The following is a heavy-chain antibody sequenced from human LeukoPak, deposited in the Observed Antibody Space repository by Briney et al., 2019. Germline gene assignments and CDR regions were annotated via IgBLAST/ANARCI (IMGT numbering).Heavy chain of an antibody. CDR2: IRYDGSNE. D-gene: IGHD2-2*01. Sequence: GGSLRLSCAASGFTFSAYGMHWVRQAPGKGLEWVAFIRYDGSNEYYADSVKGRFTISKDNSKNTLYLQMNSLRTEDTAVYYCAKDDRDGVPVPMGPWGQGSLVTVSS. V-gene: IGHV3-30*02. CDR3: AKDDRDGVPVPMGP. J-gene: IGHJ4*02. CDR1: GFTFSAYG.